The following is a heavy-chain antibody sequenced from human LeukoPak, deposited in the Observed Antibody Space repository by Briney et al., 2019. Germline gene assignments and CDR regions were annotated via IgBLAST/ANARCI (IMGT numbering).Heavy chain of an antibody. V-gene: IGHV4-30-4*01. CDR2: IYYSGST. D-gene: IGHD4-23*01. CDR1: GGSISSGDYY. CDR3: ATPTVVTLGAFDI. Sequence: SETLSLTCTVTGGSISSGDYYWSWIRQPPGKGLEWIGYIYYSGSTYYNPSLKSRVTISVDTSKNQFSLKLSSVTAADTAVYYCATPTVVTLGAFDIWGQGTMVTVSS. J-gene: IGHJ3*02.